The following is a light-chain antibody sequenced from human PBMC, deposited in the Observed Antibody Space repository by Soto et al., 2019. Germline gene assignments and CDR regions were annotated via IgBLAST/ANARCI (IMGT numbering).Light chain of an antibody. CDR3: QQYNSWPIT. V-gene: IGKV3D-15*01. Sequence: EIVLTQSPDTLSVSPGERATLSCRASQSVGSDLAWYQQKPGQAPRRVIYGASTWGTDVPPRFTGSGSGTEFTLTFSGLQSEDFAVYYCQQYNSWPITFGQGTRLEIK. CDR1: QSVGSD. CDR2: GAS. J-gene: IGKJ5*01.